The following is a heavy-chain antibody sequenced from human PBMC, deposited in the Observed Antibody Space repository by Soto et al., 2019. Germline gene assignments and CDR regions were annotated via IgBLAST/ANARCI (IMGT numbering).Heavy chain of an antibody. D-gene: IGHD6-13*01. V-gene: IGHV3-9*01. Sequence: DVQLVESGGGLVQPGRSLRLSCAASGFTFDDYAMHWVRQAPGKGLEWVSGISWNSGSIGYADSVKGRFTISRDNAKNSLYLQMNSLRAEDTALYYCAKDMGGSWYHWSFDYWGQGTLVTVSS. CDR3: AKDMGGSWYHWSFDY. J-gene: IGHJ4*02. CDR2: ISWNSGSI. CDR1: GFTFDDYA.